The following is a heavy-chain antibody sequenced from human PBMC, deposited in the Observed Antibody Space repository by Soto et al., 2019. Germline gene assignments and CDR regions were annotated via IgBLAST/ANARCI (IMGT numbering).Heavy chain of an antibody. J-gene: IGHJ4*02. CDR1: GYTFTSYG. Sequence: ASVKVSCKASGYTFTSYGISWVRQAPGQGLEWMGWISAYNGNTNYAQKLQGRVTMTTDTSTSTAYMELRSLRSDDTAVYYCARSLEYSSSWYSGTPTPAVDYWGQGTLVTVSS. CDR2: ISAYNGNT. V-gene: IGHV1-18*04. D-gene: IGHD6-13*01. CDR3: ARSLEYSSSWYSGTPTPAVDY.